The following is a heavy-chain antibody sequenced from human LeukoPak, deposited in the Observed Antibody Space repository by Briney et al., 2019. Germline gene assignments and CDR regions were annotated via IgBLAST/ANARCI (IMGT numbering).Heavy chain of an antibody. CDR3: ARRTTRYSYYYYYMDV. Sequence: ASVEVSCKASGYTFTSYDINWVRQATGQGLEWMGWMNPNSGNTGYAQKFQGRVTMTRNTSISTAYMELSSLRSEDTAVYYCARRTTRYSYYYYYMDVWGKGTTVTVSS. CDR1: GYTFTSYD. J-gene: IGHJ6*03. D-gene: IGHD2-2*01. V-gene: IGHV1-8*01. CDR2: MNPNSGNT.